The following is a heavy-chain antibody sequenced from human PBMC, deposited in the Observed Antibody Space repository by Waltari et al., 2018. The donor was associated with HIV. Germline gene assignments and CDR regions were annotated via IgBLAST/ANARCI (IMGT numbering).Heavy chain of an antibody. D-gene: IGHD4-17*01. V-gene: IGHV3-13*01. Sequence: EVQLVESGGGLVQPGGSLRLSCVASGFTFSNYDMHWVRQVTGKGLEWVSGIGIAGYTYYPDSVKGRFTISRENAKNSLYLQMSSLRAGDTAVYYCARSPVSDYYYYMDVWGRGTTVTVSS. CDR3: ARSPVSDYYYYMDV. CDR2: IGIAGYT. J-gene: IGHJ6*03. CDR1: GFTFSNYD.